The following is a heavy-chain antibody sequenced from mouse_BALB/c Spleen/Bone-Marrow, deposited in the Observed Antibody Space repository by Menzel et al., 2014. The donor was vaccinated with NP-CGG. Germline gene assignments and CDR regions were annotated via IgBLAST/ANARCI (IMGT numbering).Heavy chain of an antibody. J-gene: IGHJ2*01. Sequence: VHVKQSGTDLVKPGASVKLSCTASGFNIKDTYTHWVKQRPEQGLDWIGRIDPASGNIQYDPKFQGRAAITADTSSNTAYLQLSSLTSEDTAVYYCASLTGTFDYWGQGTPLTVSS. CDR1: GFNIKDTY. CDR3: ASLTGTFDY. CDR2: IDPASGNI. D-gene: IGHD4-1*01. V-gene: IGHV14-3*02.